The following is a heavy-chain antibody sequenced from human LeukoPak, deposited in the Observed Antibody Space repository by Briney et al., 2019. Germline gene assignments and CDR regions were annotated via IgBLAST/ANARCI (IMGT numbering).Heavy chain of an antibody. Sequence: GGSLRLSCAASGFTFGSYGMHWVRQAPGKGLEWVAVISYDGSNKYYADSVKGRFTISRDNSKNTLYLQMNSLRAEDTAVYYCAKAPIPWEPFDYWGQGTLVTVSS. CDR1: GFTFGSYG. J-gene: IGHJ4*02. V-gene: IGHV3-30*18. CDR2: ISYDGSNK. D-gene: IGHD1-26*01. CDR3: AKAPIPWEPFDY.